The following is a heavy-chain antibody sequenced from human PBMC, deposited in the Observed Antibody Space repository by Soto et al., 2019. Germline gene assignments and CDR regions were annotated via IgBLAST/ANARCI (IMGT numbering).Heavy chain of an antibody. CDR1: GGTFSSCA. D-gene: IGHD3-22*01. Sequence: QVQLVQSGAEVKKPGSSVKVSCKASGGTFSSCAISWVRQAPGQGLEWMGGIIPIFGTANYAQKFQGRVTITADKSTSTAYMELSSLRSEDTAVYYCASMSTMNLAGIYYYGMDVWGQGTTVTVSS. CDR3: ASMSTMNLAGIYYYGMDV. CDR2: IIPIFGTA. V-gene: IGHV1-69*06. J-gene: IGHJ6*02.